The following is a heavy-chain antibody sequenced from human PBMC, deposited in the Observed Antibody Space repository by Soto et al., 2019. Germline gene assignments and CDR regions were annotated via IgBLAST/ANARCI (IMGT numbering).Heavy chain of an antibody. CDR3: ARGGSKLNITMVRGVISSDP. V-gene: IGHV4-34*01. Sequence: SETLSLTCAVYGGSFSGYYWSWIRQPPGKGLEWIGEINHSGSTNYNPSLKSRVTISVDTSKNQFSLKLSSVTAADTAVYYCARGGSKLNITMVRGVISSDPWGQGTLVTVSS. J-gene: IGHJ5*02. CDR2: INHSGST. D-gene: IGHD3-10*01. CDR1: GGSFSGYY.